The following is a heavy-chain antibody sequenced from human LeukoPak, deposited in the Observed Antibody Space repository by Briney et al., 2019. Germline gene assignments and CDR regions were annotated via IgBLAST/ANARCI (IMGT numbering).Heavy chain of an antibody. Sequence: SETLSLTCTVSGGSISSGGYYWSLIRQHPGKGLEWIGYIYYSGSTYYTPSLKSRLTISVDTSKNQFSLKLSSVTAADTAVYYCARDIAARGYGMDVWGQGPRSPSP. CDR2: IYYSGST. V-gene: IGHV4-31*03. CDR3: ARDIAARGYGMDV. J-gene: IGHJ6*02. D-gene: IGHD6-13*01. CDR1: GGSISSGGYY.